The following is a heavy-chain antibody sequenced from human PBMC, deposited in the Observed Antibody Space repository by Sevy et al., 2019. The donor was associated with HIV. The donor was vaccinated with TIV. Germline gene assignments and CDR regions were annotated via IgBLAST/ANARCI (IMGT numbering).Heavy chain of an antibody. V-gene: IGHV3-30-3*01. CDR1: GFTFSSYA. CDR3: AGDWVRYSSGTPYY. CDR2: ISYDGSNK. J-gene: IGHJ4*02. D-gene: IGHD6-19*01. Sequence: GGSLRLSCAASGFTFSSYAMHWVRQAPGKGLEWVAVISYDGSNKYYADSVKGRFTISRDNSKNTLYLQMNSLRAEDTAVYYCAGDWVRYSSGTPYYWGQGTLVTVSS.